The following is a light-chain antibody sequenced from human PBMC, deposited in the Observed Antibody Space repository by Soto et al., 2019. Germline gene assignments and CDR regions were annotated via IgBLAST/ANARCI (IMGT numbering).Light chain of an antibody. J-gene: IGLJ1*01. CDR1: SSDVGGYNY. Sequence: QSALTQPPSASGSPGQSVTISCTGTSSDVGGYNYVSWYQQHPGKAPKLMIYEVNKRPSGVPDRFSGSKSGNTASLTVSGLQAEDKAYYYCSSYAGSNNFGVFGTGTKLTVL. CDR3: SSYAGSNNFGV. V-gene: IGLV2-8*01. CDR2: EVN.